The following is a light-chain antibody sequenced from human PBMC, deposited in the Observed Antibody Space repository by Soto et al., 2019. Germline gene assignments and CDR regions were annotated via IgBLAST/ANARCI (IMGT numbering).Light chain of an antibody. V-gene: IGKV3-11*01. CDR2: DAS. CDR3: QQRSNWPPIFT. Sequence: EIVLTQSPDTLSLSPGERATLSCRASQSVSSSLAWYQQKPGQAPRLLIYDASNGATGIPARFSGSGSGTDFTLTISSLEPEDFAVYYCQQRSNWPPIFTFGPGTKVDLK. CDR1: QSVSSS. J-gene: IGKJ3*01.